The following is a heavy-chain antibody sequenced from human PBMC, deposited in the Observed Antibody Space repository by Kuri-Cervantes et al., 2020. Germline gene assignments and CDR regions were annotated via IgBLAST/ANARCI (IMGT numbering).Heavy chain of an antibody. J-gene: IGHJ5*02. CDR3: AREAAFGSSSWFDP. V-gene: IGHV1-18*01. D-gene: IGHD6-6*01. CDR2: ISDYNGNT. Sequence: ASVKVSCKASGYTCTSYGISWVRQAPGQGLEWMGWISDYNGNTNYAQKLQGRVTMTTDTSTSTAYMELRSLRSDDTAVYYCAREAAFGSSSWFDPWGQGTLVTVSS. CDR1: GYTCTSYG.